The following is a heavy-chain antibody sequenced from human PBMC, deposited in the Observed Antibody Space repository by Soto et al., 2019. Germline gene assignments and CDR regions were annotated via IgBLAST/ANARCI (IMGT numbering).Heavy chain of an antibody. J-gene: IGHJ6*02. Sequence: SETLSLTFTVSGGSISSSSYYWGWIRQPPGKGLEWIGSIYYSGSTYYNPSLKSRVTISVDTSKNEFSLRLSSVTAADTAVYYCARLNGYCVSTNCHGYYGMDVWGQGTTVTVSS. D-gene: IGHD2-2*03. V-gene: IGHV4-39*01. CDR3: ARLNGYCVSTNCHGYYGMDV. CDR1: GGSISSSSYY. CDR2: IYYSGST.